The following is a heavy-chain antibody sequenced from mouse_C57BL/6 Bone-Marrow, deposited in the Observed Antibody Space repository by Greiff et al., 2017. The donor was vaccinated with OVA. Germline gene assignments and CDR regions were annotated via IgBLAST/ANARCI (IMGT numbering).Heavy chain of an antibody. CDR2: SRNKANDYTT. J-gene: IGHJ4*01. D-gene: IGHD2-4*01. V-gene: IGHV7-1*01. Sequence: EVQLVESGGGLVQSGRSLRLSCATSGFTFSDFYMEWVRQAPGKGLEWIAASRNKANDYTTEYSASVKGRFIVSRDTSQSILYLQMNALRAEDTAIYYCARDAIYDYDYAMDYWGQGTSVTVSS. CDR1: GFTFSDFY. CDR3: ARDAIYDYDYAMDY.